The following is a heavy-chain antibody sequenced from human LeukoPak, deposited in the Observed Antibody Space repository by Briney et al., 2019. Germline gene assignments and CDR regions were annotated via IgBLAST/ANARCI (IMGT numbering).Heavy chain of an antibody. CDR2: ISTDGLNT. J-gene: IGHJ3*02. D-gene: IGHD2-21*02. V-gene: IGHV3-64*02. CDR1: GYTFSHYD. CDR3: SRDLALGDDAFHI. Sequence: GGSLRLSCAAWGYTFSHYDMLWVRQAPGKGLDFVSSISTDGLNTHYADSVKGRFTVSRDNSKNILYLQMGSLSAEDMAVYYCSRDLALGDDAFHIWGQGTMVTVS.